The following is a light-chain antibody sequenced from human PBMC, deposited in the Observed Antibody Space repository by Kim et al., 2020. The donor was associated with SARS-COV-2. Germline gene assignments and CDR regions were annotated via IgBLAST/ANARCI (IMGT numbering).Light chain of an antibody. V-gene: IGLV2-8*01. CDR3: TSYTGSNNFV. CDR2: DVS. Sequence: GQSVTISCTGTSRDLHYYKHVSCYQQHPGKAPKLMIYDVSERPSGVPDRFSASKSGNTASLTVSGLQAEDGADYFCTSYTGSNNFVFGGGTQLTVL. J-gene: IGLJ2*01. CDR1: SRDLHYYKH.